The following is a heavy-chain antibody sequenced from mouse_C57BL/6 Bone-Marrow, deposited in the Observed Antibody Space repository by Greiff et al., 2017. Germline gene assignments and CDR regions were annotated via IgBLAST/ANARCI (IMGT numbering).Heavy chain of an antibody. J-gene: IGHJ1*03. CDR3: VYYGSSYRYFDV. CDR2: IYPGDGDT. Sequence: VQLQQSGPELVKPGASVKISCKASGYAFSSSWMNWVKQRPGKGLEWIGRIYPGDGDTNYNGKFKGKATLTADTSSSTAYMHLSSLTSEDSAVYFCVYYGSSYRYFDVWGTGTTVTVSS. V-gene: IGHV1-82*01. CDR1: GYAFSSSW. D-gene: IGHD1-1*01.